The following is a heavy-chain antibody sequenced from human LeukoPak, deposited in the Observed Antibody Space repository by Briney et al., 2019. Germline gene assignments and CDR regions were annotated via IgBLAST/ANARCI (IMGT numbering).Heavy chain of an antibody. Sequence: GASVKVSCKASGYTFTGYYMHWVRQAPGQGLEWMGWINPNSGGANYAQKFQGRVTMTRDTSISTAYMELSRLRSDDTAVYYCARATMVRDPNFDYWGQGTLVTVSS. J-gene: IGHJ4*02. CDR1: GYTFTGYY. D-gene: IGHD3-10*01. CDR2: INPNSGGA. CDR3: ARATMVRDPNFDY. V-gene: IGHV1-2*02.